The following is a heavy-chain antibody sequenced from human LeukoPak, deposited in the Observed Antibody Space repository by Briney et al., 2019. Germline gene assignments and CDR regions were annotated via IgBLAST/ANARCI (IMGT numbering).Heavy chain of an antibody. V-gene: IGHV3-30*03. CDR3: AREATGPWIQLWSFDY. CDR2: ISYDGSNK. CDR1: GFTFSSYG. Sequence: GGPLRLSCAASGFTFSSYGMHWVRQAPGKGLEWVAVISYDGSNKYYADSVKGRFTISRDNSKNTLYLQMNSLRAEDTAVYYCAREATGPWIQLWSFDYWGQGTLVTVSS. J-gene: IGHJ4*02. D-gene: IGHD5-18*01.